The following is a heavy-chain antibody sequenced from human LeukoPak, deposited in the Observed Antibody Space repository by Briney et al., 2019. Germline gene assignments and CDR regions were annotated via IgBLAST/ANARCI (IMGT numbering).Heavy chain of an antibody. CDR1: GFTLSSYE. J-gene: IGHJ6*03. V-gene: IGHV3-23*01. Sequence: GGSLRLSCTVSGFTLSSYEMSWIRQAPGKGLEWVSSIDYSGGSSYYADSVKGRFTISRDDSKNTLYLQLNSLRAEDTAVYNCAKGDFYGSGRDYYYYMDVWGKGTTVTISS. CDR3: AKGDFYGSGRDYYYYMDV. CDR2: IDYSGGSS. D-gene: IGHD3-10*01.